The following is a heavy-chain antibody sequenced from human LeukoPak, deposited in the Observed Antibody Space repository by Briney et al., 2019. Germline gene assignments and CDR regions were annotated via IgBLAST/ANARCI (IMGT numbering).Heavy chain of an antibody. V-gene: IGHV4-61*02. CDR2: IHTTDRP. CDR1: GGSISSSKYY. J-gene: IGHJ4*02. D-gene: IGHD3-10*01. Sequence: SETLSLTCTVSGGSISSSKYYWGWIRQPPGKGLEWIGRIHTTDRPNYNPSLRSRVSISSDTSKNQFSLRLTSLTAADTAMYYCARGLYGSGTDFDNWGQGTLVTVSS. CDR3: ARGLYGSGTDFDN.